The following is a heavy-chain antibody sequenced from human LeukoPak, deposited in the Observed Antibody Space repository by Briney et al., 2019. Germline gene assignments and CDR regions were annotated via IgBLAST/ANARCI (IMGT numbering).Heavy chain of an antibody. V-gene: IGHV3-23*01. CDR2: ISGSGGST. Sequence: GGSLRLSCAASGFTFSSYAMSWVRQAPGKGLEWVSAISGSGGSTYYADSVKGRFTISRDNSKNTLYLQMNSLRAEDTAVYYCAKDKGRIVVVPAAPLDYWGQGTLVTVSS. CDR3: AKDKGRIVVVPAAPLDY. CDR1: GFTFSSYA. D-gene: IGHD2-2*01. J-gene: IGHJ4*02.